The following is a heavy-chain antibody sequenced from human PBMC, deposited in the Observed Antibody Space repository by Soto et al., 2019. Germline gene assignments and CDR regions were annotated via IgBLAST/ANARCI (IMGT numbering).Heavy chain of an antibody. Sequence: PGGSLRLSCAASGFTFSSYSMNWVRQAPGKGLEWVSSISSSSSYIYYADSVKGRFTISRDNAKNSLYLQMNSLRAEDTAVYYCARFPKYCSGGGCYVPDAFDIWGQGTMVTVSS. J-gene: IGHJ3*02. D-gene: IGHD2-15*01. CDR1: GFTFSSYS. V-gene: IGHV3-21*01. CDR2: ISSSSSYI. CDR3: ARFPKYCSGGGCYVPDAFDI.